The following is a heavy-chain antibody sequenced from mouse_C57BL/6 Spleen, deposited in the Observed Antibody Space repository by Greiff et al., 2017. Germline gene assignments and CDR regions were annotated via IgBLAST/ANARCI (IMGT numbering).Heavy chain of an antibody. J-gene: IGHJ2*01. V-gene: IGHV1-61*01. CDR2: IYPSDSET. CDR3: ARGGVYYYGGRASYFDY. Sequence: QVQLQQPVAELVRPGSSVKLSCKASGYTFTSYWMDWVKQRPGQGLEWIGNIYPSDSETHYNQKFKDKATLTVDKSSSTAYMQLSSLTSEDSAVYYCARGGVYYYGGRASYFDYWGQGTTLTVSS. D-gene: IGHD1-1*01. CDR1: GYTFTSYW.